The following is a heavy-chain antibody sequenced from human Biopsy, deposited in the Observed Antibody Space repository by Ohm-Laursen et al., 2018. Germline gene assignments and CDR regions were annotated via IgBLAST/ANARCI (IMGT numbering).Heavy chain of an antibody. CDR3: ARAGQYCSGGGCYSWFDS. D-gene: IGHD2-15*01. CDR2: IRDKANSYTT. V-gene: IGHV3-72*01. Sequence: GSLRLSCTASGSSFSDNYMDWVRQAPGKGLEWVGRIRDKANSYTTDYAASVKGRFTISRDDSKNSLYLQMNSLKTEDTALYYCARAGQYCSGGGCYSWFDSWGQGTLVTVSS. CDR1: GSSFSDNY. J-gene: IGHJ5*01.